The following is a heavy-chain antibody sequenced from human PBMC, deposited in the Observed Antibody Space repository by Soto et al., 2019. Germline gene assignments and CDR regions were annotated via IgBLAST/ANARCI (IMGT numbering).Heavy chain of an antibody. CDR3: AKAYSLTPAPHFTMSGMDV. D-gene: IGHD3-10*02. J-gene: IGHJ6*02. Sequence: GGSLRLSCAASGFTFSSYAVTWVRQDPGEGLEWVSAISGSGGTTYYADSVKGRFTISRDNSENTLYLQMNSLRVEDTAVYYCAKAYSLTPAPHFTMSGMDVWGQGTTVTVSS. CDR1: GFTFSSYA. CDR2: ISGSGGTT. V-gene: IGHV3-23*01.